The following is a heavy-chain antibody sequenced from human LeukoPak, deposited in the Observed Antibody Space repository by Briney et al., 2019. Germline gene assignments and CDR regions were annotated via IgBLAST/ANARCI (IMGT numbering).Heavy chain of an antibody. D-gene: IGHD6-13*01. J-gene: IGHJ4*02. CDR1: GYSISSGHY. CDR2: IYYSGTT. V-gene: IGHV4-59*11. Sequence: SETLSLTCTVSGYSISSGHYWGWIRQPPGKGLEWIGHIYYSGTTNYNPSLKNRVTISGDTSKSQFSLKLSSVTAADTAVYYCARHGDSSSWSYFDYWGQGTLVSVSS. CDR3: ARHGDSSSWSYFDY.